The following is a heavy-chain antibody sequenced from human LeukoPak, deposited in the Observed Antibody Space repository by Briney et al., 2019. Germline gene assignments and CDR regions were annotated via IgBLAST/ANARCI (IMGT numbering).Heavy chain of an antibody. Sequence: PGGSRRLSWAASGFTFSSNARNGVGQAPGKGLEWVAVISYDGSNKYYADSVKGRFTISRDNSKNTLYLQMNSLRAEDTAVYYCAREDDYWGQGTLVTVSS. J-gene: IGHJ4*02. CDR2: ISYDGSNK. CDR1: GFTFSSNA. V-gene: IGHV3-30*04. CDR3: AREDDY.